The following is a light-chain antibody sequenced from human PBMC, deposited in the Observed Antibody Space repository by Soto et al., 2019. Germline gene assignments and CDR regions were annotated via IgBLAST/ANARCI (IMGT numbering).Light chain of an antibody. Sequence: DIQMTQSPSTLSASVGDRVTITCRASQSISSWLAWYQQKPGKAPKLLIYDASSLESGVPSRFSGSGSDTEFTLTIKTLQPDDFATYHCQQYNRYSLTFGGGTKVDIK. J-gene: IGKJ4*01. CDR1: QSISSW. CDR2: DAS. CDR3: QQYNRYSLT. V-gene: IGKV1-5*01.